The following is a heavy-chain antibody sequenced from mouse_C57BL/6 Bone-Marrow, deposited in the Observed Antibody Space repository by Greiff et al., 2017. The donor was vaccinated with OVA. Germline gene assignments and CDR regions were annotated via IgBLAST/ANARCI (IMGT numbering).Heavy chain of an antibody. V-gene: IGHV14-3*01. CDR3: ARGNFGSSFYAMDY. CDR1: ALTIKNTY. CDR2: IDPANDKT. D-gene: IGHD1-1*01. J-gene: IGHJ4*01. Sequence: EVQLQQSVAELVRPGASVKLSSPPSALTIKNTYIHWVKRRPEQARGWIGRIDPANDKTKYAPKFQGKATMTADTSSNTAYLQLSSLSSEDTAVYCCARGNFGSSFYAMDYWGQGTSVTVSS.